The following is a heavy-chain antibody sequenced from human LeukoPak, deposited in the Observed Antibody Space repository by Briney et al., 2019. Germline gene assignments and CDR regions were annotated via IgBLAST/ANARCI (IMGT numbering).Heavy chain of an antibody. CDR3: ARHLYNYYYGMDV. CDR2: IYTSGST. Sequence: SETLSLTCTVSGGSISSGSYYWSWIRQPAGKGLEWIGRIYTSGSTNYNPSLKSRVTISVDTSKNQFSLKLSSVTAADTAVYYCARHLYNYYYGMDVWGQGTTVTVSS. CDR1: GGSISSGSYY. J-gene: IGHJ6*02. V-gene: IGHV4-61*02.